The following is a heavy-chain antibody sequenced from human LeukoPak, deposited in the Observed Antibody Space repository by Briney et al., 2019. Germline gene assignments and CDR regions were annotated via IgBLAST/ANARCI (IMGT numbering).Heavy chain of an antibody. V-gene: IGHV4-59*11. D-gene: IGHD3-22*01. CDR2: ISYSAST. CDR1: GASISSHY. CDR3: AIYYYDSSGYYYFDY. J-gene: IGHJ4*02. Sequence: SETLSLTXTVSGASISSHYWSWIRQPPGKGLEWIGYISYSASTNYNPSLKSRVTISVDTSKNQFSLKLRSVTAADTAVYFCAIYYYDSSGYYYFDYWGQGTLVSVSS.